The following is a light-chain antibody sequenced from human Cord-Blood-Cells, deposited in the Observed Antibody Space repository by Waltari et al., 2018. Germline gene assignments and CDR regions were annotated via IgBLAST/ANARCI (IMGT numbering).Light chain of an antibody. CDR1: SSNIGAGYD. V-gene: IGLV1-40*01. Sequence: QSVLTQPPSVSGAPGQRVTISCTGSSSNIGAGYDVHWYQQLPGTAPKLLISGNSNRPSGVPDRFCGSRSGTSASLAITGLQAEDEADYYCQSYDSSLSGSVFGGGTKLTVL. CDR2: GNS. CDR3: QSYDSSLSGSV. J-gene: IGLJ2*01.